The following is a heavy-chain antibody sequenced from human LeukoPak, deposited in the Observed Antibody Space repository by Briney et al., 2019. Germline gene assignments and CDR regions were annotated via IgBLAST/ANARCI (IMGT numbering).Heavy chain of an antibody. V-gene: IGHV3-7*01. J-gene: IGHJ4*02. D-gene: IGHD6-19*01. CDR1: GFTFSSYW. Sequence: GGSLRLSCAASGFTFSSYWMSWVRQAPGKGLEWVANIKQDGSEKYYVDSVKGRFTISRDNAKDSLYLQMNSLRAEDTAVYYCASGYSSGWSFDYWGQGTLVTVSS. CDR3: ASGYSSGWSFDY. CDR2: IKQDGSEK.